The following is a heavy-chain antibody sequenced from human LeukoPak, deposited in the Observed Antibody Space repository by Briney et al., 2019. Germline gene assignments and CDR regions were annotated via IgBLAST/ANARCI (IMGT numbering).Heavy chain of an antibody. Sequence: SETLSLTCAVSGGSISSSSWWSWVRQPPGKGLEWIGEIYHSGSTNYNPSLKSRVTISVDKSKNQFSLKLSSVTAADTAVYYCARALYSSGWYGIDYWGQGTLVTVSS. V-gene: IGHV4-4*02. CDR1: GGSISSSSW. CDR3: ARALYSSGWYGIDY. D-gene: IGHD6-19*01. J-gene: IGHJ4*02. CDR2: IYHSGST.